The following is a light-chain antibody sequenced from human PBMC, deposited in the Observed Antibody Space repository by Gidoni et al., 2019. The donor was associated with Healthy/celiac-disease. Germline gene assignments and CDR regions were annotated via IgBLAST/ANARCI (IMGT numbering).Light chain of an antibody. Sequence: DIQMTQSPSSLSASVGDRVTVTCRASQSISSYLNWYQQKPAKAPKRLIYGASSLQSGVPSRFSGSGSGTDFTLPISSLQPEDFATYYCQQSYTTRWTFGQGTKVEIK. CDR2: GAS. CDR1: QSISSY. J-gene: IGKJ1*01. V-gene: IGKV1-39*01. CDR3: QQSYTTRWT.